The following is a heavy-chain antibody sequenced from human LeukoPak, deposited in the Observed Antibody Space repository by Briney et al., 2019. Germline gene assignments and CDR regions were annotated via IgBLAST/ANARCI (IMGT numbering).Heavy chain of an antibody. J-gene: IGHJ2*01. CDR2: TIAIFGTP. CDR3: ARGPISRNWYFDL. V-gene: IGHV1-69*01. Sequence: SVKVSCKASGGRFSTYVVAWVRQAPGQGLEWVGGTIAIFGTPEYAEKFQDRVTISADESTSTAYIELTSLKSEDTAMYYCARGPISRNWYFDLWGRGTLVTVS. CDR1: GGRFSTYV.